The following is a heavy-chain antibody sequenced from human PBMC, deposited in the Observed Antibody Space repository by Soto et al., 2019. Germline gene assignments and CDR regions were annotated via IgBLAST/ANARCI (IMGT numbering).Heavy chain of an antibody. V-gene: IGHV4-59*01. D-gene: IGHD3-10*01. Sequence: QVQLQESGPGLVKPSETLSLTCTVSGGSISSYYWSWIRQPPGKGLEWIGYIYYSGSTNYNPSLKSRVTISVDTSKNQFSLKLSSVTAADTAVYYCARGGLLLWSINLFDYWGQGTLVTVSS. J-gene: IGHJ4*02. CDR2: IYYSGST. CDR1: GGSISSYY. CDR3: ARGGLLLWSINLFDY.